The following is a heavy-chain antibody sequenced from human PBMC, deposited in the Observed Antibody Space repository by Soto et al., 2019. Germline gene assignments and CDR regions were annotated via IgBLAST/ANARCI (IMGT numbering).Heavy chain of an antibody. CDR2: IHHSGST. D-gene: IGHD3-10*01. V-gene: IGHV4-34*01. CDR1: GGYFSDYY. CDR3: ASYGRGTYYFGYYFHH. J-gene: IGHJ4*02. Sequence: SDTLSLTCAVYGGYFSDYYWTWIRQPPGKGLEWIGEIHHSGSTNYNPSLKSRVTISLDTSKNQFSLKLSSVTAADAAVYYCASYGRGTYYFGYYFHHWGQGTPLTVS.